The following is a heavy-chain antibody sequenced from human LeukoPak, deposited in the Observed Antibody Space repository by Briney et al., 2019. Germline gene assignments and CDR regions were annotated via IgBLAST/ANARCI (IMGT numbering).Heavy chain of an antibody. Sequence: ASVKVSCKTSGYTFTSYYIHWVRQAPGQGLEWMGIINPSGGSTSYAQKFQGRVTMTRDTSTSTVYMYLSSLRSEDMAVYYCARDSLYGVADYWGQGTLDTVSS. CDR3: ARDSLYGVADY. V-gene: IGHV1-46*01. CDR1: GYTFTSYY. CDR2: INPSGGST. J-gene: IGHJ4*02. D-gene: IGHD4-17*01.